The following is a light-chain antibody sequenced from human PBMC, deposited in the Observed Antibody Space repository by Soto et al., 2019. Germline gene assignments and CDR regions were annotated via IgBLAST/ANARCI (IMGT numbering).Light chain of an antibody. V-gene: IGKV1-16*02. CDR3: QQYHSYPVT. CDR1: QGISHF. Sequence: DIQLTQSPSSLSAPVGDSVTITCRASQGISHFLAWFQQRPGKAPKPLIYAASSLQSGVPSKFSGSGSETDFTLTISSLQPEDSATYYCQQYHSYPVTFGGGTKVEIK. J-gene: IGKJ4*01. CDR2: AAS.